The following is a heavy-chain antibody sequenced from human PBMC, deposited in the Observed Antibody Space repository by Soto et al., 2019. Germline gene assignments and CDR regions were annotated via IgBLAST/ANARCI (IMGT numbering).Heavy chain of an antibody. D-gene: IGHD4-17*01. Sequence: QVQLVQSGAEVKKPGASVKVSCKASGYTFTSYDINWVRQATGQGLEWMGWMNPNSGNTGYAQKLQGRVTITRNTSISTAYMELSSLRSEDTAVYYCARGSDYGDYDYFQHWGQGTLVTVSS. J-gene: IGHJ1*01. CDR1: GYTFTSYD. CDR3: ARGSDYGDYDYFQH. CDR2: MNPNSGNT. V-gene: IGHV1-8*01.